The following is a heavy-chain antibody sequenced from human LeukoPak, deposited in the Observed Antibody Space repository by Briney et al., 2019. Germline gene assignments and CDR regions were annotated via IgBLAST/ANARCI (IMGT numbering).Heavy chain of an antibody. CDR2: IDTDGSNT. V-gene: IGHV3-74*01. J-gene: IGHJ4*02. Sequence: GGSLRLSCAASGFTFSSYWIHWVRQAPGKGLVWVSRIDTDGSNTNYADSVKGRFTISRDNAQNTVYLQMNSLRSEDTAVYYCAEDRGRDYYDSSGGDYWGQGTLVTVSS. CDR3: AEDRGRDYYDSSGGDY. D-gene: IGHD3-22*01. CDR1: GFTFSSYW.